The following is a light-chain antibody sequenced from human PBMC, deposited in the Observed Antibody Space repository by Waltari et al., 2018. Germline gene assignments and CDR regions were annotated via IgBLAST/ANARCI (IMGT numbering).Light chain of an antibody. CDR3: QQYNNWLWT. V-gene: IGKV3-15*01. Sequence: EIVMTQSPATLSVSLGERATLSCRASQSISSNLAWYQQKPGQAPRLLIFGASTRATGIPTRFGGSGSGTEFTLTISSLQSEDFAIYYCQQYNNWLWTFGQGTEVEIK. J-gene: IGKJ1*01. CDR1: QSISSN. CDR2: GAS.